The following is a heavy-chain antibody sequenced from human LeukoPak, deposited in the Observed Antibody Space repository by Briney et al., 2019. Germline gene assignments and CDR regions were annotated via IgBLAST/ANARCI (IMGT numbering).Heavy chain of an antibody. Sequence: PGSSLRLSCAASGFILSDYNMHWVRQAPGKGLEWVAVISYDGSNKYYAESVKGRFTISRDTSKNTVYLQMSSLRAEDTAVYYCARDQTGFCSGSSCLGSTFDYWGQGTLVTVSS. J-gene: IGHJ4*02. V-gene: IGHV3-30*04. D-gene: IGHD2-15*01. CDR1: GFILSDYN. CDR2: ISYDGSNK. CDR3: ARDQTGFCSGSSCLGSTFDY.